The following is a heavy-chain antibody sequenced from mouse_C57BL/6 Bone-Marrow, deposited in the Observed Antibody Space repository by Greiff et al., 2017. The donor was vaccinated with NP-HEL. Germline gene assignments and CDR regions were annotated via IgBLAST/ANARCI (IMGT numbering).Heavy chain of an antibody. Sequence: EVHLVESGGDLVKPGGSLKLSCAASGFTFSSYGMSWVRQTPDKRLEWVATISSGGSYTYYPDSVKGRFTISRDNAKNTLDLQMSSLKSEDTAMYYCARHYYSNYFDYWGQGTTLTVSS. CDR2: ISSGGSYT. CDR3: ARHYYSNYFDY. D-gene: IGHD2-5*01. V-gene: IGHV5-6*01. CDR1: GFTFSSYG. J-gene: IGHJ2*01.